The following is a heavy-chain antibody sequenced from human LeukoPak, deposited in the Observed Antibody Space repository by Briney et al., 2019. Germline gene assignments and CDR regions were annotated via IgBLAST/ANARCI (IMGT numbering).Heavy chain of an antibody. J-gene: IGHJ4*02. Sequence: SETLSLTCTVSGDSISSYYWSWIRQPPGKGLEWIGYIYYSGSTKYNPSLKSRVTISVDTSKNQFSLKLSSVTAADTAVYYCARLAGSGSYYNPYYFDYWGQGTLVTVPS. CDR1: GDSISSYY. D-gene: IGHD3-10*01. CDR2: IYYSGST. V-gene: IGHV4-59*08. CDR3: ARLAGSGSYYNPYYFDY.